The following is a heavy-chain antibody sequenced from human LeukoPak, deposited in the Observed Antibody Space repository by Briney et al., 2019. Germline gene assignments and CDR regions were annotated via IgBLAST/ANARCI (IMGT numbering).Heavy chain of an antibody. CDR3: ARDKTMVRGEFYYYMDV. D-gene: IGHD3-10*01. J-gene: IGHJ6*03. Sequence: SETLSLTCTVSNGSVSSYYWSWIRQPAGKGLEWIGRIYTSGSTNYNPSLKSRVTMSIDTSKNQSSLKLSSVTAADTAVYYFARDKTMVRGEFYYYMDVWGKGTTVTISS. V-gene: IGHV4-4*07. CDR2: IYTSGST. CDR1: NGSVSSYY.